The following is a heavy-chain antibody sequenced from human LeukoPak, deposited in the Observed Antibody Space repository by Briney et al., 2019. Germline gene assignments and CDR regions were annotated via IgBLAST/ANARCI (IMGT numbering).Heavy chain of an antibody. D-gene: IGHD3-22*01. V-gene: IGHV1-18*01. J-gene: IGHJ3*02. CDR2: ISTYNGNT. CDR3: ARDRSYYDSSGYYYVDAFDI. CDR1: GYTFSSYG. Sequence: ASVKVSCKASGYTFSSYGLSWVRQAPGQGLEWMGWISTYNGNTHYAQKLQDRVTMTTDTSTSTAYMELGSLRSDDTAVYYCARDRSYYDSSGYYYVDAFDIWGQGTMVTVSS.